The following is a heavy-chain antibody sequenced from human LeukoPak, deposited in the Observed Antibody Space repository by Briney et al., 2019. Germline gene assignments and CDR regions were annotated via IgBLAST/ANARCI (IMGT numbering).Heavy chain of an antibody. V-gene: IGHV4-39*01. J-gene: IGHJ5*02. Sequence: SETLSLTCTVSGGSISSSSYYWGWIRQPPGKGLEWIGEINHSGSTNYNPSLQIRDPKSVDPSKNQFSMKLSSVTAADTALYYCARHLSSSYDILTGYQNWFDPWGKGTLVTVSS. CDR3: ARHLSSSYDILTGYQNWFDP. CDR2: INHSGST. D-gene: IGHD3-9*01. CDR1: GGSISSSSYY.